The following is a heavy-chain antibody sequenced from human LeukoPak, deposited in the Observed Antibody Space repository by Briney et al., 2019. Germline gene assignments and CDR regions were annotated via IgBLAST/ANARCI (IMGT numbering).Heavy chain of an antibody. CDR1: GFTFSSYS. D-gene: IGHD4-17*01. CDR3: ARDMPSTLDGDPDELFDY. CDR2: ISSSSSYI. V-gene: IGHV3-21*01. Sequence: GGSLRLSCAASGFTFSSYSMNWVRQAPGKGLEWVSSISSSSSYIYYADSVKGRFTISRDNAKNSLYLQMNSLRAEDTAVYYCARDMPSTLDGDPDELFDYWGQGTLVTVSS. J-gene: IGHJ4*02.